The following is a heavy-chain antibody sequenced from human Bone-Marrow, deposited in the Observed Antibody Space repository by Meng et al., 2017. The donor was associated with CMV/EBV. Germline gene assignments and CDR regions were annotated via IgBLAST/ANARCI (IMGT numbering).Heavy chain of an antibody. CDR2: MNPNSGNT. Sequence: ASVKVSCKASGYTFTSYDINWVRQATGQGLEWMGWMNPNSGNTGYAQKFQGRVTMTRNTSISTAYMELSSLRSEDTAVYYCARGIVVVNPYYFDYWGQGTLVTVSS. D-gene: IGHD3-22*01. CDR1: GYTFTSYD. V-gene: IGHV1-8*01. J-gene: IGHJ4*02. CDR3: ARGIVVVNPYYFDY.